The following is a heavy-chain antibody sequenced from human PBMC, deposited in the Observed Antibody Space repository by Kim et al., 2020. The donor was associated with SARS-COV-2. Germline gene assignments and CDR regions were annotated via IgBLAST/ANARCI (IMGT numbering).Heavy chain of an antibody. CDR3: ARGLLKPQYGMDV. CDR2: IYYSGST. V-gene: IGHV4-59*13. Sequence: SETLSLTCTVSGGSISSYYWSWIRQPPGKGLEWIGYIYYSGSTNYNPSLKSRVTISVDTSKNQFSLKLSSVTAADTAVYYCARGLLKPQYGMDVWGQGTTVTVSS. CDR1: GGSISSYY. J-gene: IGHJ6*02.